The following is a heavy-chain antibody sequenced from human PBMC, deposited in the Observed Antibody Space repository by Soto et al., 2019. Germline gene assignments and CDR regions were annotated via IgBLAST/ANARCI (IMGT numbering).Heavy chain of an antibody. CDR1: GYSFITYG. Sequence: QVQLVQSGAEVKKPGASVKVSCKASGYSFITYGISWVGQAPGQGLEWMGWISTYNGNTNYAQKLQGRITMTTDTSTTTGYMELRSLRSDDTAVYYCARDRPTSSIRARDYYYAMDVWGQGTTVTVSS. V-gene: IGHV1-18*01. CDR3: ARDRPTSSIRARDYYYAMDV. D-gene: IGHD6-6*01. CDR2: ISTYNGNT. J-gene: IGHJ6*02.